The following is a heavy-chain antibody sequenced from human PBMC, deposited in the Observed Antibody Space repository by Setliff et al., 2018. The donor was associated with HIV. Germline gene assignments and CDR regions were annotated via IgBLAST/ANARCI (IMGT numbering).Heavy chain of an antibody. Sequence: GGSLRLSCAASGFSNSALHWVRQAPGKGLEWVGRIRNKANSFTIEYAASVKGRFTISKDESKNLLFLQMNSLKTEDTAVYYCARNQGSSFGQGFDYWGQGTLVTVSS. D-gene: IGHD6-13*01. CDR2: IRNKANSFTI. V-gene: IGHV3-72*01. CDR1: GFSNSAL. J-gene: IGHJ4*02. CDR3: ARNQGSSFGQGFDY.